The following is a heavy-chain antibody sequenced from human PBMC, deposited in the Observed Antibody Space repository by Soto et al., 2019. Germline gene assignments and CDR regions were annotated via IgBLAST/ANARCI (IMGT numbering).Heavy chain of an antibody. V-gene: IGHV3-30-3*01. CDR1: GFTFSSYA. CDR2: ISYDGSNK. J-gene: IGHJ6*02. CDR3: ARVHIVVHPDPLNYYYGMDV. Sequence: GGSLRLSCAASGFTFSSYAMHWVRQAPGKGLEWVAVISYDGSNKYYADSVKGRFTISRDNSKNTLYLQMNSLRAEDTAVYYCARVHIVVHPDPLNYYYGMDVWGQGTTVTVSS. D-gene: IGHD2-15*01.